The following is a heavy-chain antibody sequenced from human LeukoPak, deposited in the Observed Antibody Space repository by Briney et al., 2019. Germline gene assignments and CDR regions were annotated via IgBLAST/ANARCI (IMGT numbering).Heavy chain of an antibody. Sequence: GRSLRLSCAASGFTFSSYGMHWVRQAPGKGLEWVAVISYDGSNKYYADSVKGRFTISRDNSKNTLYLQMNSLRAEDTAVYYCAKTSSPEYSSGWYAHAFDIWGQGTMVTVSS. CDR1: GFTFSSYG. CDR2: ISYDGSNK. D-gene: IGHD6-19*01. V-gene: IGHV3-30*18. CDR3: AKTSSPEYSSGWYAHAFDI. J-gene: IGHJ3*02.